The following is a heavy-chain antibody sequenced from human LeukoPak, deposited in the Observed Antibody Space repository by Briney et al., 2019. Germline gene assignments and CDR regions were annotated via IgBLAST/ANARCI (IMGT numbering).Heavy chain of an antibody. CDR1: GFTFSNAW. CDR3: ARGRARGYYFDY. D-gene: IGHD5-12*01. Sequence: GGSLRLSCAASGFTFSNAWMSWVRQAPGKGLEWVGRIKSKTDGGTTDYAAPVKGRFTISRDNSRTTLHLQMNSLRAEDTAVYYCARGRARGYYFDYWGQGTLVTVSS. J-gene: IGHJ4*02. V-gene: IGHV3-15*01. CDR2: IKSKTDGGTT.